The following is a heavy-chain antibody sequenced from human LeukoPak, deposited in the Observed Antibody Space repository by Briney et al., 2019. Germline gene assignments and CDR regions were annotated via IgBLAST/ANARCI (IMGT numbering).Heavy chain of an antibody. J-gene: IGHJ4*02. CDR1: GFTFSNYA. D-gene: IGHD3-10*01. V-gene: IGHV3-23*01. CDR3: ATTIMVRGGLGSGY. Sequence: GGSLRLSCAASGFTFSNYAMNWVRQAPGKGLEWVSAISGSGGSTYYADSVKGRFTISRDNSKNTLYLQMNSLRAEDTAVYYCATTIMVRGGLGSGYWGQGTLVTVSS. CDR2: ISGSGGST.